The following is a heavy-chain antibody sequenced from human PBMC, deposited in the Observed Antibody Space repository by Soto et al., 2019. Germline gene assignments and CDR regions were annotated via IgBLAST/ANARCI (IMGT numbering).Heavy chain of an antibody. CDR2: ISAYNGNT. J-gene: IGHJ6*02. CDR1: GYTFTSYA. Sequence: GASVKVSCKASGYTFTSYAISWVRQAPGQGLEWMGWISAYNGNTNYAQKLQGRVTMTTDTSTSTAYMELRSLRSDDTAVYYCARGTVTGSEYNYYYYGMDVWGQGTTVTVSS. V-gene: IGHV1-18*01. CDR3: ARGTVTGSEYNYYYYGMDV. D-gene: IGHD1-1*01.